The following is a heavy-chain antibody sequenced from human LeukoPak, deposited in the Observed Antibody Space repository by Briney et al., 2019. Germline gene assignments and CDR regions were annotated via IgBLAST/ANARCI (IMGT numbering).Heavy chain of an antibody. CDR3: ARDASGYDDAFDI. CDR1: GGSISNYY. CDR2: IYYSGST. D-gene: IGHD3-22*01. V-gene: IGHV4-59*01. J-gene: IGHJ3*02. Sequence: SETLSLTCTVSGGSISNYYWSWIRQPPGKGLEWIGHIYYSGSTNYNPSLKSRVIISLDTSKNQFSLKLSSVTAADTAVYYCARDASGYDDAFDIWGQGTMVTVSS.